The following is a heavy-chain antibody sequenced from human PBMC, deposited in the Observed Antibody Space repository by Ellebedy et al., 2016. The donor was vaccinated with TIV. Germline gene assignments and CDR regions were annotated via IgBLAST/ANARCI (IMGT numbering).Heavy chain of an antibody. V-gene: IGHV1-2*02. CDR1: GYTFIGYY. CDR3: ARGKRTFLWSDY. J-gene: IGHJ4*02. CDR2: INPNSGGT. Sequence: AASVKVSCKASGYTFIGYYMHWVRQAPGQGLEWMAWINPNSGGTNYAQKFQDRVTVTRDTSTSTAFLELSRLRSDDTAVYYCARGKRTFLWSDYWGQGTLVTVSS. D-gene: IGHD2-21*01.